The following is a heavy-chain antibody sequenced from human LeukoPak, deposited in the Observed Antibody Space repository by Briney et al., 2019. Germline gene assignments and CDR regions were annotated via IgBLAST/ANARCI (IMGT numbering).Heavy chain of an antibody. D-gene: IGHD1-26*01. J-gene: IGHJ4*02. CDR1: GFTFSNYA. CDR2: ISYDGSRK. CDR3: TRGGGSYGGFDY. V-gene: IGHV3-30*14. Sequence: PGGSLRLSCTASGFTFSNYAMHWGRQAPGKGLEWVAVISYDGSRKDYTDSVNGRFTISRDTSKNTLYLQMNSLRAEDMAVYYCTRGGGSYGGFDYWGQGTLVTVSS.